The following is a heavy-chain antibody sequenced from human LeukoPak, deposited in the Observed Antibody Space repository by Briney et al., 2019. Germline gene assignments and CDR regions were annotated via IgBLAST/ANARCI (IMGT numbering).Heavy chain of an antibody. CDR2: IWYDGSNK. J-gene: IGHJ4*02. CDR1: GFTFSSYG. Sequence: GMSLRLSCAASGFTFSSYGMHWVRQTPGKGLEWVAVIWYDGSNKYYADSVKGRFTISRDNSKNTLYLQMNSLRAEDTAVYYCARDGWVITVREMGDFDYWGQGTLVTVSS. V-gene: IGHV3-33*01. D-gene: IGHD5-24*01. CDR3: ARDGWVITVREMGDFDY.